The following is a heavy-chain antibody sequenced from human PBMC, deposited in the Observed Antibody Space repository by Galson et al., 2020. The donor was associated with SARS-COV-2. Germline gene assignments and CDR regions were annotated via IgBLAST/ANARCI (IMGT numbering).Heavy chain of an antibody. CDR1: GYSFTNYW. V-gene: IGHV5-51*01. D-gene: IGHD6-19*01. J-gene: IGHJ4*02. CDR3: ARQGASSGWYEGIES. Sequence: GESLKISCRTSGYSFTNYWIGWVRQMPGKGLEWMGIIYPDDSYTIYSPSFKGQVTISADRSISTAFLQWSSLKASDTAIYYCARQGASSGWYEGIESWGQGTIVTVSS. CDR2: IYPDDSYT.